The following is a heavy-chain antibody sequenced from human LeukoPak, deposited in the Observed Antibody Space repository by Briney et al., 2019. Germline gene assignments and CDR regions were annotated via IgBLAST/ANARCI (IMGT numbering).Heavy chain of an antibody. D-gene: IGHD2-21*01. CDR1: GFTFRSYG. V-gene: IGHV3-33*01. CDR2: IWYDGSKE. J-gene: IGHJ4*02. CDR3: ARDLWGSYDN. Sequence: PGGSLRLSCGASGFTFRSYGVHWVRQAPGKGLEWVAVIWYDGSKEYYADSVKGRFTISRDNSKNTVYLQMNSLRVEDTAVYYCARDLWGSYDNWGQGTLVTVSS.